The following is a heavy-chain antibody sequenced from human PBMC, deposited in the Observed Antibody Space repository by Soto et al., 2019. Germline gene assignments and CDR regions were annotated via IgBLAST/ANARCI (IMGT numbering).Heavy chain of an antibody. J-gene: IGHJ4*02. V-gene: IGHV4-39*01. CDR1: GGSISSSSYY. CDR3: ARRPYGDYDFDY. D-gene: IGHD4-17*01. Sequence: QLQLQESGPGLVKPSETLSLTCTVSGGSISSSSYYWGWIRQPPGKGLEWIGSIYYSGSTYYNPSLKGRVTISVDTSKNQFSPKLSSVTAADTAVYYCARRPYGDYDFDYWGQGTLVTVYS. CDR2: IYYSGST.